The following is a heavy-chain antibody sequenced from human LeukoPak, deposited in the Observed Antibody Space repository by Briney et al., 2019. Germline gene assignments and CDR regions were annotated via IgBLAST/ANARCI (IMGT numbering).Heavy chain of an antibody. J-gene: IGHJ6*03. CDR3: ARQAIPDHYYNYMDV. Sequence: SETLSLTCTVSGGSISSSSYYWGWIRQPPGKGLEWIGSIYYSGSTYYNPSLKSRVTISVDTSKNQFSLKLSSVTAADTAVYYCARQAIPDHYYNYMDVWGQGTLVIVSS. CDR2: IYYSGST. D-gene: IGHD1-14*01. V-gene: IGHV4-39*01. CDR1: GGSISSSSYY.